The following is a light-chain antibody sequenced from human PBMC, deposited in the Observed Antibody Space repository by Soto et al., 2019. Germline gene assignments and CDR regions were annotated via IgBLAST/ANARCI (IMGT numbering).Light chain of an antibody. CDR1: SSNIGAGSD. CDR3: QSYDSSLSGYV. CDR2: NNN. V-gene: IGLV1-40*01. J-gene: IGLJ1*01. Sequence: QSVLTQPPSVSGAPGQTVTISCTGISSNIGAGSDVHWYQQLPGTAPKLLMYNNNNRPSGIPDRFSGSKYGTSASLAITGLQAEDEADYFCQSYDSSLSGYVFGTGTKLTVL.